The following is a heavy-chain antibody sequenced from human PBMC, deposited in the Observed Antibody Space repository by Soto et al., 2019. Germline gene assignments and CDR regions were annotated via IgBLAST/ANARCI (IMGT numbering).Heavy chain of an antibody. D-gene: IGHD2-15*01. V-gene: IGHV1-18*01. Sequence: QVQLVQSGAEVKKPGASVKVSCKASGYTFTSYGISWVRQAPGQGLEWMGWISANNGNTNYAQKLQGRVTTTTDSSTSTAYMEPRSLRSADTAVYYCSRASGYLAQSDYWCQAPLVTVSP. J-gene: IGHJ4*02. CDR2: ISANNGNT. CDR3: SRASGYLAQSDY. CDR1: GYTFTSYG.